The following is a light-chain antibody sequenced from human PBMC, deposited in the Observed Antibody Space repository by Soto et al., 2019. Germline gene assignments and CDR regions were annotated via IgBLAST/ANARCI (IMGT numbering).Light chain of an antibody. CDR2: DSS. CDR3: QVRTNWSIA. CDR1: QDVSRY. V-gene: IGKV3-11*01. Sequence: ESVVTQSPATLSLSPGERATLSCRASQDVSRYLAWYQQKPGQSPRLLIYDSSTRAIGIPTRFTGSRSGTDFTLTINNLEPEDFAVYYCQVRTNWSIAFGRGTRLEIK. J-gene: IGKJ5*01.